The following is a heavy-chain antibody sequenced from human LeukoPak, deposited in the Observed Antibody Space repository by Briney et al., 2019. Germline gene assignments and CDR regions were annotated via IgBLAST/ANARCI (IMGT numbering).Heavy chain of an antibody. CDR3: AKDQRYFDCFDY. CDR1: GFTFSSYA. Sequence: GGSLRLSCAASGFTFSSYAMSWVRQAPGKGLEWVSAISGSGGSTYYADSVKGRFTISRDNSKNTLYLQMSSLRAEDTAVYYCAKDQRYFDCFDYWGQGTLVTVSS. D-gene: IGHD3-9*01. CDR2: ISGSGGST. V-gene: IGHV3-23*01. J-gene: IGHJ4*02.